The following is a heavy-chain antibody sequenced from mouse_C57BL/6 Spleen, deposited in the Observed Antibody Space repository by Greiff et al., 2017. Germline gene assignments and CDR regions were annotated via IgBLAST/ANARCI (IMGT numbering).Heavy chain of an antibody. V-gene: IGHV1-18*01. CDR2: INPNNGGT. J-gene: IGHJ1*03. D-gene: IGHD2-10*01. CDR1: GYTFTDYN. CDR3: ARPYYGNYYWYFDV. Sequence: EVQLQQSGPELVKPGASVKIPCKASGYTFTDYNMDWVKQSHGKSLEWIGDINPNNGGTIYNQKFKGKATLTVDKSSSTAYMELRSLTSEDTAVYYCARPYYGNYYWYFDVWGTGTTVTVSS.